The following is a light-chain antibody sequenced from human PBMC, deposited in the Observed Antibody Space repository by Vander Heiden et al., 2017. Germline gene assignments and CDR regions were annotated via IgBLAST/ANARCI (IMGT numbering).Light chain of an antibody. V-gene: IGKV1-13*02. CDR1: QGISSA. J-gene: IGKJ3*01. Sequence: AIQLIQSPSSLSASVGDRVTITCRASQGISSALAWYQQKPGKAPKLLIYDASSLESGVPSRFSGSGSGTDFTLTISSLQPEDFATYYCQQFNSYPSFGPGTKVDIK. CDR3: QQFNSYPS. CDR2: DAS.